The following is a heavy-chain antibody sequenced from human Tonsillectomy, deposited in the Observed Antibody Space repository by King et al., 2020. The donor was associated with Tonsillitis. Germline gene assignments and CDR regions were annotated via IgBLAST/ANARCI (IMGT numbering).Heavy chain of an antibody. CDR3: AKETAPVCDY. CDR1: GFTFSSDA. CDR2: ISGSGGST. J-gene: IGHJ4*02. Sequence: DVQLVEAGGGLVQPGGSLRLSCAASGFTFSSDAMSWVRQAPGKGLEWVSAISGSGGSTFCADSVKGRFTISRDNSKNTLFLQMNSLRAEDTAVYYCAKETAPVCDYWGQGPLVPVSS. V-gene: IGHV3-23*04. D-gene: IGHD3-16*01.